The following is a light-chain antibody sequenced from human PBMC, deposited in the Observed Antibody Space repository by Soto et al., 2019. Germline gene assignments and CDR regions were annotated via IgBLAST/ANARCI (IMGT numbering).Light chain of an antibody. CDR2: DDS. J-gene: IGKJ1*01. CDR1: QSVTVW. Sequence: DIQMTQSPSTLSASVGDRVTITCRASQSVTVWLAWYQQKPGKAPRLLIYDDSRLESGVPSRFSGSASGTEFTLTLSSLQPDDFATYYCHQYSGSPPTFGQGTKVEF. V-gene: IGKV1-5*01. CDR3: HQYSGSPPT.